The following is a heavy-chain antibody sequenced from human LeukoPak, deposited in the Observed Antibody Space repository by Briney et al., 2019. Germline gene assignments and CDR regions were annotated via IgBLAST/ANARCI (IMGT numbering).Heavy chain of an antibody. Sequence: GGSLRLSCAASGFTFSSYEMNWVRQAPGKGLEWVANIQQDGSEIFYVDSVRGRFTISRDNAKNSLYLQMNTLRAEDTAVYYCARPSFVTGSYYPLWGQGTLVAVSS. CDR3: ARPSFVTGSYYPL. V-gene: IGHV3-7*01. CDR2: IQQDGSEI. D-gene: IGHD1-26*01. CDR1: GFTFSSYE. J-gene: IGHJ4*02.